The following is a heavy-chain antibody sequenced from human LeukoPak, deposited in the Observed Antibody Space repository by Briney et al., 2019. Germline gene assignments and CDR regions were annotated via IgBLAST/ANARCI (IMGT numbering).Heavy chain of an antibody. D-gene: IGHD6-19*01. CDR3: AKVTEWYSSGWYVYYYYYMDV. J-gene: IGHJ6*03. V-gene: IGHV3-53*01. CDR2: IYSGGST. Sequence: GGSLRLSCAASGFTVSSNYMSWVRQAPGKGLEWVSVIYSGGSTYYADSVKGRFTISRDNSKNTLYLQMSSLRAEDTAVYYCAKVTEWYSSGWYVYYYYYMDVWGKGTTVTVSS. CDR1: GFTVSSNY.